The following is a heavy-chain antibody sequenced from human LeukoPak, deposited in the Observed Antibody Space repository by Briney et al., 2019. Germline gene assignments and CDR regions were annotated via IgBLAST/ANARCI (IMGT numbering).Heavy chain of an antibody. CDR2: ISSSSSYI. D-gene: IGHD1-20*01. CDR3: ARDKNNWNDGGDAFDI. CDR1: GFTFSSYS. V-gene: IGHV3-21*01. J-gene: IGHJ3*02. Sequence: GGSLRLSCAASGFTFSSYSMNWVRQAPGKGLEWVSSISSSSSYIYYADSVKGRFTISRDNAKNSLYLQMNSLRAEDTAVYYCARDKNNWNDGGDAFDIWGQGTMATVSS.